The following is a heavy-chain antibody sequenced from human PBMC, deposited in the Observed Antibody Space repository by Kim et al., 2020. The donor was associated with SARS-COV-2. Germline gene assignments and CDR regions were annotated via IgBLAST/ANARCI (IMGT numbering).Heavy chain of an antibody. CDR1: GFTFSDYY. V-gene: IGHV3-11*01. Sequence: GGSLRLSCAASGFTFSDYYMSWIRQAPGKGLEWVSYISSSGSTIYYADSVKGRFTISRDNAKNSLYLQMNSLRAEDTAVYYCARANGQGGEEWLRVDYYYGMDVWGQGTTVTVSS. D-gene: IGHD5-12*01. CDR3: ARANGQGGEEWLRVDYYYGMDV. J-gene: IGHJ6*02. CDR2: ISSSGSTI.